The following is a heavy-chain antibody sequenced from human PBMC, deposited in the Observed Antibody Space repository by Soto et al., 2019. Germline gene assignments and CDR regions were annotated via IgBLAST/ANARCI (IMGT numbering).Heavy chain of an antibody. CDR3: VHRQRRYDYIWGSYLT. CDR2: IYWDEDK. J-gene: IGHJ5*02. Sequence: QITLKESGPTLVSPTQTLTLTCTFSGFSLSTDAVGVGWIRQPPTKALEWLALIYWDEDKRYSPSLKTRLTITKDTSKNQVVLTMTNMDPVDTATYYCVHRQRRYDYIWGSYLTWGQGTLVTVSS. V-gene: IGHV2-5*02. D-gene: IGHD3-16*02. CDR1: GFSLSTDAVG.